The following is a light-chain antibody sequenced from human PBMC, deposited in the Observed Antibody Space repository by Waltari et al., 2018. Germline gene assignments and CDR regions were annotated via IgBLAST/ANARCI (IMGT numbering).Light chain of an antibody. Sequence: DIVMTQSPDSLAVSLGERATINCKSSQSVLYSSNNKNYLAWYQQKPGQPPKLLIYLATTRESGVPNRFSGRGAGTDITLTISSLQAEDVAVYYCQKYYSTPYTFGQGTKLEIK. CDR2: LAT. CDR3: QKYYSTPYT. V-gene: IGKV4-1*01. CDR1: QSVLYSSNNKNY. J-gene: IGKJ2*01.